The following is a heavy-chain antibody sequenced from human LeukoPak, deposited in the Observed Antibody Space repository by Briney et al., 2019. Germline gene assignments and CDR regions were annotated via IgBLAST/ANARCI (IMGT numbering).Heavy chain of an antibody. J-gene: IGHJ4*02. CDR2: IIPIFGTA. V-gene: IGHV1-69*13. Sequence: GASVKVSCKASGGTFSSYAISWVRQAPGQGLEWMGGIIPIFGTANYAQKFQGRVTITADESTSTAYMELSSLRSEDTAVYYCASYYYGSGSYYNVASFDYWGQGTLVTVSS. D-gene: IGHD3-10*01. CDR3: ASYYYGSGSYYNVASFDY. CDR1: GGTFSSYA.